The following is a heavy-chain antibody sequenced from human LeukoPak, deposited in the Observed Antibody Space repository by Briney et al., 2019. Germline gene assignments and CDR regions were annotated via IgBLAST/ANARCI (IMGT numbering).Heavy chain of an antibody. CDR2: ISSSSSYI. CDR1: GFTFSSYS. J-gene: IGHJ4*02. Sequence: GGSLRLSCAASGFTFSSYSMNWVRQAPGKGLEWVSSISSSSSYIYYADSVKGRFTISRDNAKNFLYLQMNSLRAEDMALYYCAKASGSGWYSNIDYWGRGTLVTVSS. CDR3: AKASGSGWYSNIDY. D-gene: IGHD6-19*01. V-gene: IGHV3-21*04.